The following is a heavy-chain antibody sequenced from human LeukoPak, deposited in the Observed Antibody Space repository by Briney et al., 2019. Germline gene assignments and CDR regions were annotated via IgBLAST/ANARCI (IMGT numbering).Heavy chain of an antibody. CDR3: ARALPHDYGDYENDY. J-gene: IGHJ4*02. CDR1: GGSISSGGYY. Sequence: PSETLSLTCTLSGGSISSGGYYWRWLRQHPGKGLEWLGYIYYSGSTYYNPSLKSRVTISVDTSKNQFSLKLSSVTAADTAVYYCARALPHDYGDYENDYWGQGTLVTVSS. D-gene: IGHD4-17*01. CDR2: IYYSGST. V-gene: IGHV4-31*03.